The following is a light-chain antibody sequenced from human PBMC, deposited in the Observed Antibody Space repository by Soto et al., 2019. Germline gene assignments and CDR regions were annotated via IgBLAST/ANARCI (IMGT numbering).Light chain of an antibody. CDR3: QQRSNGPPLT. V-gene: IGKV3-11*01. J-gene: IGKJ4*01. CDR1: QSVSSY. CDR2: DAS. Sequence: EIVLTQSPATLSLSPGERATLSCRASQSVSSYLAWYQQKPGQAPRLLIYDASNRATGIPARFSGSGSGTDFTLTISSLEPDDFAVYYCQQRSNGPPLTFGGGTKVEIK.